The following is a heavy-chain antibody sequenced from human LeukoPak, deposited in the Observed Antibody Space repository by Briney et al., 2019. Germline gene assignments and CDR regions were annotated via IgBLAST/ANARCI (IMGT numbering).Heavy chain of an antibody. Sequence: GGSLRLSCAASGFTFSDYYMTWIRQAPGKGLEWVSYISSSGSIIYYADSVKGRFIISRDNAKNSLYLQMNSLRAEDTAVYFCARVGYDSSGRFDYWSQGTLVTVSS. D-gene: IGHD3-22*01. CDR2: ISSSGSII. CDR3: ARVGYDSSGRFDY. V-gene: IGHV3-11*04. CDR1: GFTFSDYY. J-gene: IGHJ4*02.